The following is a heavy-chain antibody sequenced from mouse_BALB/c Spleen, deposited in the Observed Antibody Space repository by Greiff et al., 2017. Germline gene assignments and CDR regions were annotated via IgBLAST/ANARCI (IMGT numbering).Heavy chain of an antibody. Sequence: VQLQQSGAELVKPGASVKLSCTASGFNIKDTYMHWVKQRPEQGLEWIGRIDPANGNTKYDPKFQGKATITADTSSNTAYLQLSSLTSEDTAVYYWARGLLLWYFDGGGAGTTVTVSS. V-gene: IGHV14-3*02. CDR1: GFNIKDTY. CDR3: ARGLLLWYFDG. D-gene: IGHD3-1*01. J-gene: IGHJ1*01. CDR2: IDPANGNT.